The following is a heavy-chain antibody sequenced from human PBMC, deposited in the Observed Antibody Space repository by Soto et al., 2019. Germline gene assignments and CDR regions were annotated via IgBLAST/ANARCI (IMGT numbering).Heavy chain of an antibody. CDR1: GYTFTRYG. V-gene: IGHV1-18*01. J-gene: IGHJ6*02. D-gene: IGHD5-18*01. CDR3: ARGLGQLWSSYYYYGMDV. Sequence: ASVKVSCKASGYTFTRYGISWVRQAPGQGLEWMGWISAYNGDTNYAQKLQGRVTMTTDTSTSTASMELRSLRSEDTAVYYCARGLGQLWSSYYYYGMDVWGQGTTVTVSS. CDR2: ISAYNGDT.